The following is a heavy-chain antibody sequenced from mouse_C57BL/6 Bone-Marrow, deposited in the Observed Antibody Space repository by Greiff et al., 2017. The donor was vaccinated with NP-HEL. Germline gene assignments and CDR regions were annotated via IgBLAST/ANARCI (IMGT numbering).Heavy chain of an antibody. CDR1: GYTFTSYW. Sequence: QVQLQQPGAELVMPGASVKLSCKASGYTFTSYWMHWVKQRPGQGLEWIGEIDPSDSYTNYNQKFKGKSTLTVDKSSSTAYMQLSSLTSEDSAVYYCAREGLYDGYAWFAYWGQGTLVTVSA. CDR3: AREGLYDGYAWFAY. D-gene: IGHD2-2*01. V-gene: IGHV1-69*01. J-gene: IGHJ3*01. CDR2: IDPSDSYT.